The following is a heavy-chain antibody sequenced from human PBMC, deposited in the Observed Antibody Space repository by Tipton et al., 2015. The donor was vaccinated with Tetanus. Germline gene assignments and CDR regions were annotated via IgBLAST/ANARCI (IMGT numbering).Heavy chain of an antibody. Sequence: GSLRLSRAASGFIFRSYAMNWVRQAPGKGLEWVSTISGSGGNTYYADSVKGRFTISRDNSKNTLYLQMNSLRDEDTAVYYCAKAGLDIVVDPVAIHFDYWGQGTLVTVSS. CDR3: AKAGLDIVVDPVAIHFDY. V-gene: IGHV3-23*01. J-gene: IGHJ4*02. CDR2: ISGSGGNT. CDR1: GFIFRSYA. D-gene: IGHD2-2*01.